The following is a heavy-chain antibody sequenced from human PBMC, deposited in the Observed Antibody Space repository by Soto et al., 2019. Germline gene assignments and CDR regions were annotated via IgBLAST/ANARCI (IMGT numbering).Heavy chain of an antibody. D-gene: IGHD5-18*01. J-gene: IGHJ4*02. V-gene: IGHV4-34*01. Sequence: SEPLSLTCGVYGGSLSGYYWSWIRQPPGKGLEWIGEINHSGSTNYNPSLKSRLTISVDTSKNQFSLKLSSVTAADTAVYYCARAKSDTAVGYNDYWGEGTQV. CDR2: INHSGST. CDR1: GGSLSGYY. CDR3: ARAKSDTAVGYNDY.